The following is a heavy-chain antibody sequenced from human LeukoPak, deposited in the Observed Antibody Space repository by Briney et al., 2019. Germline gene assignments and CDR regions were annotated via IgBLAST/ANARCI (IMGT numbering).Heavy chain of an antibody. V-gene: IGHV3-7*01. J-gene: IGHJ4*02. D-gene: IGHD3-22*01. CDR2: IKQDGSEK. CDR1: GFTFSSYW. CDR3: ARPYYDSSGYYNY. Sequence: PGGSLRLSCAASGFTFSSYWMSWVRQAPGKGLEWVAKIKQDGSEKYYVGSVKGRFTISRDNAKNSLYLQMNSLRAEDTAVYYCARPYYDSSGYYNYWGQGTLVTVSS.